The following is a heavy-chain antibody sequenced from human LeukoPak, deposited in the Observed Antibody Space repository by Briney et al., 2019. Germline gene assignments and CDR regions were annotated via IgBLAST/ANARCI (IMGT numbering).Heavy chain of an antibody. CDR2: IWYDGSNK. V-gene: IGHV3-33*01. Sequence: GGSLRLSCAASGFTFSSYGMHWVRQAPGKGLEWVAVIWYDGSNKYYADSVKGRFTISRDNSKNTLYLQMNSLRAEDTAVYYCAREVASGGNWFDPWGQGTLVAVSS. CDR3: AREVASGGNWFDP. CDR1: GFTFSSYG. J-gene: IGHJ5*02. D-gene: IGHD3-10*01.